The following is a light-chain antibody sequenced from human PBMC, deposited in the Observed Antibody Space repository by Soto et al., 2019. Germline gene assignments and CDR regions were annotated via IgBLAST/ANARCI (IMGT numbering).Light chain of an antibody. CDR1: QTVGTN. V-gene: IGKV3-15*01. J-gene: IGKJ3*01. Sequence: EVVLTQSPATLSVSPGERATLSCRASQTVGTNLAWYQQRPGQALRLLIYGASTRAIGIPARFSGSGSGSEFTLTISSLQADDFAVYCCQQYNKWPLFTFVPGTRVDNK. CDR3: QQYNKWPLFT. CDR2: GAS.